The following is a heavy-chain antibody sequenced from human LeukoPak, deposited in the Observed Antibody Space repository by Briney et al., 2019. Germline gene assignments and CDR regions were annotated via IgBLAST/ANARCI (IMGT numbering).Heavy chain of an antibody. V-gene: IGHV4-59*01. Sequence: SETLSLTCTVSGGSISSYYWSWIRQPPGKGLEWIGYIYYSGNTNYNPSLKSRVTISVDTSKNQFSLRLSSVTAADTAVHYCARLMNYYDSSGSQGFDYWGQGTLVTVSS. D-gene: IGHD3-22*01. CDR3: ARLMNYYDSSGSQGFDY. CDR1: GGSISSYY. J-gene: IGHJ4*02. CDR2: IYYSGNT.